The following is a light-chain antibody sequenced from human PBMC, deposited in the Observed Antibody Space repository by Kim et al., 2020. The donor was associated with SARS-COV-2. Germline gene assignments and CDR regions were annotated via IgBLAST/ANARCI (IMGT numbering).Light chain of an antibody. CDR1: ELGDKY. Sequence: SYELTQPPSVSVSPGQTASITCSGDELGDKYVFWFQQKAGQSPVLVIYQDIKRPSGIPERFSASNSGNTATLTISGTQASGEADYYCQAWDSGTVVVFGG. V-gene: IGLV3-1*01. J-gene: IGLJ3*02. CDR3: QAWDSGTVVV. CDR2: QDI.